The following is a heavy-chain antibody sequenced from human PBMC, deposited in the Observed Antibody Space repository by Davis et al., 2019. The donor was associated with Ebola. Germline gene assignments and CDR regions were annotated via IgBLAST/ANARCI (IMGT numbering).Heavy chain of an antibody. CDR2: INPNSGGT. J-gene: IGHJ6*03. CDR3: ARGGPHYAGSRHYYYYMDV. V-gene: IGHV1-2*02. D-gene: IGHD3-16*01. Sequence: ASVKVSCKASGYTFTGYYMHWVRQAPGQGLEWMGWINPNSGGTNYAQKFQGRVTMTRDTSISTAYMELSRLRSDDTAVYYCARGGPHYAGSRHYYYYMDVWGKGTTVTVSS. CDR1: GYTFTGYY.